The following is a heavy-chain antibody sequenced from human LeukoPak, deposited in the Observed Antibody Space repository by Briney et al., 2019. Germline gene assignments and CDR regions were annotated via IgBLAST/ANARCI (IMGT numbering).Heavy chain of an antibody. V-gene: IGHV3-33*01. D-gene: IGHD6-19*01. CDR3: ARDSPIAVAGLVDY. J-gene: IGHJ4*02. Sequence: GGSLRLSCAASGFTFSSYGMHWVRQAPGKGPEWVAVIWSDGSNKYYADSVKGRFTISRDNSKNTLYLQMNSLRAEDTAVYYCARDSPIAVAGLVDYWGQGTLVTVSS. CDR1: GFTFSSYG. CDR2: IWSDGSNK.